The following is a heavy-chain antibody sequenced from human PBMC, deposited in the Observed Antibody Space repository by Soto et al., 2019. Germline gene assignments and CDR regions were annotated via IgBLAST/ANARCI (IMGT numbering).Heavy chain of an antibody. CDR3: ARDSPRGGADYYNY. CDR2: IYHFGST. Sequence: PSETLSLTCAVSGASISSSNWWTWVRQPPGKGLEWIGEIYHFGSTNYNPSLKSRVTISVDRSKNQFSLRLTSVTAADTAVYYCARDSPRGGADYYNYWGQGTLVTVS. V-gene: IGHV4-4*02. J-gene: IGHJ4*02. CDR1: GASISSSNW. D-gene: IGHD3-10*01.